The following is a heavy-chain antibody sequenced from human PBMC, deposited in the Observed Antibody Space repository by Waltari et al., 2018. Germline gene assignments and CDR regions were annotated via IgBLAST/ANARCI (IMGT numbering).Heavy chain of an antibody. CDR1: GFSFSAYW. D-gene: IGHD2-15*01. J-gene: IGHJ4*02. CDR3: ATGGWSTLAS. Sequence: DVHLVESGGGLVQPGGSLRLSCATSGFSFSAYWMSWVRQTPEKGLEWLANIKQDGSQNYYVDSVKGRFTVSRDNTKNLLYLQMNNLKVDDTAVYYCATGGWSTLASWGQGTLVTVSS. CDR2: IKQDGSQN. V-gene: IGHV3-7*01.